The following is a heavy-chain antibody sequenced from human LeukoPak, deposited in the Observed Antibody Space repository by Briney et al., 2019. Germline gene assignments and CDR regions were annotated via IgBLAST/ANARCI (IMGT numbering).Heavy chain of an antibody. J-gene: IGHJ4*02. CDR3: ARSVSGSSSLPDY. D-gene: IGHD1-26*01. CDR2: LYYSGST. CDR1: GGSISSDY. Sequence: SETLSLTCTVSGGSISSDYWNWIRQPPGKGLEWIGYLYYSGSTNYNPSLKSRVTISVDTSKNQFSLKLSSVTAADTAVYYCARSVSGSSSLPDYWGQGTLVTVSS. V-gene: IGHV4-59*01.